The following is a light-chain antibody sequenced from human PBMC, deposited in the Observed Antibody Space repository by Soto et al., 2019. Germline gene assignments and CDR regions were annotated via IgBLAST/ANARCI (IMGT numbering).Light chain of an antibody. CDR3: QQSYSTLGT. J-gene: IGKJ1*01. V-gene: IGKV1-39*01. Sequence: DIQMTQSPSSLSASVGDRVTIACRASQSISIYLNLYQQKPGKAPKLLIYAASSLQSGVPSRFSGSRSGTDFTLTISNLQPEDFATYYCQQSYSTLGTFGQGTKVDIK. CDR1: QSISIY. CDR2: AAS.